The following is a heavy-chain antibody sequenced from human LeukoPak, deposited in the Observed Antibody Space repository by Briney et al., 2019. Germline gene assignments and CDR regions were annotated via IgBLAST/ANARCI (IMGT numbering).Heavy chain of an antibody. CDR2: ISYDGSNK. J-gene: IGHJ4*02. V-gene: IGHV3-30-3*01. D-gene: IGHD2-21*02. CDR1: GFTFSSYA. CDR3: ARDGRGDSWGDFDY. Sequence: GGSLRLSCAASGFTFSSYAMHWVRQAPGKGLEWVAVISYDGSNKYYTDSVKGRFTISRDNSKNTLYLQMNSLRAEDTAMYYCARDGRGDSWGDFDYWGQGTLVTVSS.